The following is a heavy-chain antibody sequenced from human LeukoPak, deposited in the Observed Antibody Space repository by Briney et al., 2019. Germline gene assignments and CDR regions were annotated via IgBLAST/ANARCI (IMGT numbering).Heavy chain of an antibody. CDR2: IQQDGSER. D-gene: IGHD3-3*01. J-gene: IGHJ3*02. CDR3: ARDRDVGGGFFDI. Sequence: PGGSLRLSCVASGLTFNVYWMSWVRQAPGKGLEWVANIQQDGSERNYVDSVKGRFTISRDNAKNSLYLQMTSLRADDTAIYYCARDRDVGGGFFDIWGQGTMVTVSS. V-gene: IGHV3-7*01. CDR1: GLTFNVYW.